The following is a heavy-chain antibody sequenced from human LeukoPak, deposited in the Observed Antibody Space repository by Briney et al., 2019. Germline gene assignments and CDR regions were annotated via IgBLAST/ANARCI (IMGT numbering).Heavy chain of an antibody. J-gene: IGHJ4*02. CDR1: GVTVSSNY. D-gene: IGHD1-1*01. CDR3: ARLRGEAGTHLSYDY. CDR2: MYSGGSS. Sequence: GGSLRLSCAASGVTVSSNYMTWVRQAPGKGLEWVSVMYSGGSSIYAASVKGRFTISRDNSKNTLYLQMNSLIVEETAVYYCARLRGEAGTHLSYDYWGQGTLVTVSS. V-gene: IGHV3-66*04.